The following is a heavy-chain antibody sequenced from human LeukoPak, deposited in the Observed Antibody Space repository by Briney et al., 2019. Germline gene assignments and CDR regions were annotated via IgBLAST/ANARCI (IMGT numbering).Heavy chain of an antibody. CDR3: ARDVAGASDY. V-gene: IGHV3-64*01. J-gene: IGHJ4*02. CDR1: GFTFSSYA. CDR2: ISSNGGST. Sequence: GSLRLSCAASGFTFSSYAMHWVRQAPGKGLEYVSAISSNGGSTYYANSVKGRFTISRDNSKNTLYLQMGSLRAEDMAVYYCARDVAGASDYWGQGTLVTVSS. D-gene: IGHD1-26*01.